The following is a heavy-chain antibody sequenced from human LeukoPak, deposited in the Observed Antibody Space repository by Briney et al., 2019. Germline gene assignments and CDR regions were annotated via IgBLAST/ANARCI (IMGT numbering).Heavy chain of an antibody. V-gene: IGHV4-4*08. CDR1: GGSINSYF. J-gene: IGHJ5*02. D-gene: IGHD3-22*01. CDR2: IYTNEST. CDR3: ARQGHYYDSSGFHWFDP. Sequence: SETLSLTCTVSGGSINSYFWSWIRQSPGKGLEWIGYIYTNESTNYKSSLKSRVSISVDPSKNQLFLKLRSVTAADTAVYYCARQGHYYDSSGFHWFDPWGQGTLVTVSS.